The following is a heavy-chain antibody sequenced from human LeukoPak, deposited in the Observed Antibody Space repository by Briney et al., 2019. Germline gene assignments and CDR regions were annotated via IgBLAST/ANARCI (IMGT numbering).Heavy chain of an antibody. J-gene: IGHJ5*02. CDR1: GFTFSSYA. Sequence: PGRSLRLSCAASGFTFSSYAIHWVRQAPGKGLEWVAVISYDGSNKYYADSVKGRFTISRDNSKNTLYLQMNSLRAEDTAVYYCARVGSWLRYTWFDPWGQGTLVTVSS. CDR3: ARVGSWLRYTWFDP. CDR2: ISYDGSNK. V-gene: IGHV3-30-3*01. D-gene: IGHD5-12*01.